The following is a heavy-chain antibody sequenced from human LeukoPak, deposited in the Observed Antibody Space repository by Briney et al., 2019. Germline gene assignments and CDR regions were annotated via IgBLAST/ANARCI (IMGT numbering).Heavy chain of an antibody. CDR3: AKGKDYYGPIDY. CDR1: GFTFDDYA. D-gene: IGHD3-10*01. J-gene: IGHJ4*02. CDR2: VSWNSGSI. V-gene: IGHV3-9*01. Sequence: GGSLRLSCAASGFTFDDYAMHWVRQAPGKGLEWVSGVSWNSGSIGYADSVKGRFTISRDNAKNSLYLQMNSLRAEDTALYYCAKGKDYYGPIDYWGQGTLVTVSS.